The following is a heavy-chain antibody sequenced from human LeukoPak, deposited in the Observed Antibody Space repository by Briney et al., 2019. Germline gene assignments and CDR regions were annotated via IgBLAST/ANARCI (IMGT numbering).Heavy chain of an antibody. Sequence: VPSLTLSCAASAPTFSNSATSCVRHAPGDGLGWVSAISVGAGATTYYTESVKGRFTIPRENTNTTLYLQLNSLRPADTDVYYCAKEGGYPSFDYWGQGTLVTVSS. CDR1: APTFSNSA. CDR2: ISVGAGATT. D-gene: IGHD2-15*01. V-gene: IGHV3-23*01. CDR3: AKEGGYPSFDY. J-gene: IGHJ4*02.